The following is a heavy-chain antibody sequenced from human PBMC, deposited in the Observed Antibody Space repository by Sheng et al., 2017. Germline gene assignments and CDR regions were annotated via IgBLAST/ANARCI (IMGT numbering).Heavy chain of an antibody. CDR1: GYTFISYG. J-gene: IGHJ4*02. CDR3: ARVGVSGIGYGDS. CDR2: TSGDNGNT. Sequence: QVQLVQSGGEVTKPGASVKVSCKASGYTFISYGISWVRQAPGQGLEWMGWTSGDNGNTNYVREFQGRVTMTTDTSTNTAYMELRSLTSNDTAVYFCARVGVSGIGYGDSWGRGNPCRSSPQ. V-gene: IGHV1-18*01. D-gene: IGHD5-12*01.